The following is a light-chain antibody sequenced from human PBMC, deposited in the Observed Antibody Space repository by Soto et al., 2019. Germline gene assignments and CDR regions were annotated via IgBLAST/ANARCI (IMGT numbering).Light chain of an antibody. CDR1: SSNIGSNT. CDR2: SND. V-gene: IGLV1-44*01. J-gene: IGLJ3*02. Sequence: QSVLTQAPSASGTPGQRVTISCSGSSSNIGSNTVSWYQQVPGTAPKLLIYSNDQRPSGVPDRFSGSKSSTSASLAIGGLQSEDEADYYCAAWDDSLNGWVFGGGTKLTVL. CDR3: AAWDDSLNGWV.